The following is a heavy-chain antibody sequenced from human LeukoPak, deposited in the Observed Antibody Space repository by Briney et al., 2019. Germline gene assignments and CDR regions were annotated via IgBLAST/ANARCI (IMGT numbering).Heavy chain of an antibody. CDR2: INHSGST. V-gene: IGHV4-34*01. CDR1: GGSISSYY. J-gene: IGHJ4*02. CDR3: ARGSL. Sequence: SETLSLTCTVSGGSISSYYWSWIRQPPGKGLEWIGEINHSGSTNYNPSLKSRVTISVDTSKNQFSLKLSSVTAADAAVYYCARGSLWGQGTLVTVSS.